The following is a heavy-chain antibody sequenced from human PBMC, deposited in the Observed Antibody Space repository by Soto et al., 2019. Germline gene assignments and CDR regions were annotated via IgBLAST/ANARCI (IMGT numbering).Heavy chain of an antibody. D-gene: IGHD7-27*01. CDR2: ISYDGSNK. CDR3: AKDLLGTGRAYGMDV. J-gene: IGHJ6*02. V-gene: IGHV3-30*18. CDR1: GFTFSSYG. Sequence: QVQLVESGGGVVQPGRSLRLSCAASGFTFSSYGMHWVRQAPGKGLEWVAVISYDGSNKYYADSVKGRFTISRDNSKNTLYLQMTSLRAEDTAVYYCAKDLLGTGRAYGMDVWGQGTTVTVSS.